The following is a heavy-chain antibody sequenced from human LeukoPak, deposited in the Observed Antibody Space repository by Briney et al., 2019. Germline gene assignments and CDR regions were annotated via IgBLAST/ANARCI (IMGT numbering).Heavy chain of an antibody. V-gene: IGHV3-11*01. CDR3: ATDGAGFDT. Sequence: GGSLRLSCAASGFTFNDYYMSWIRQAPGKGLEWLSYINIGGTDTHYADSVKGRFTISRDNARKSLYLEMNNLRAEDTAVYYCATDGAGFDTWGQGVLVTVSS. J-gene: IGHJ5*02. CDR1: GFTFNDYY. CDR2: INIGGTDT.